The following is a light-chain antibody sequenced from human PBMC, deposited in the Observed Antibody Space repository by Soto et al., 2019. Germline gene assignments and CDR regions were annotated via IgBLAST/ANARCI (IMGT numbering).Light chain of an antibody. Sequence: LTQPASVSGSPGQSITISCTGTSNDIGAYNYVSWYQHHPGKAPKLMIYEVTNRTSGFSNRFSRSKSGNTASLTISGLQADDEADYYCYSYTSGSNFYAFGTGTKVTVL. CDR3: YSYTSGSNFYA. V-gene: IGLV2-14*01. CDR2: EVT. J-gene: IGLJ1*01. CDR1: SNDIGAYNY.